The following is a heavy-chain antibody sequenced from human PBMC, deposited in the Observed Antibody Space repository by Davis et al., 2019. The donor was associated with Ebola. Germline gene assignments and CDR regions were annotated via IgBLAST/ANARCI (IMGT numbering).Heavy chain of an antibody. J-gene: IGHJ5*02. CDR2: INHSGST. CDR3: ATERYYYDDSA. V-gene: IGHV4-39*07. CDR1: GGSISSGGYY. Sequence: PSETLSLTCTVSGGSISSGGYYWSWIRQPPGKGLEWIGEINHSGSTNYNPSLKRRVTISLDTSKNQFSLKLSSVTAADTAVYYCATERYYYDDSAWGQGTLVTVSS. D-gene: IGHD3-22*01.